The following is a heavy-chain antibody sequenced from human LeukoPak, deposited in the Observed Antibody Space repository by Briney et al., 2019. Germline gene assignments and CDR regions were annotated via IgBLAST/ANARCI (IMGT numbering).Heavy chain of an antibody. CDR2: IHYSGAS. CDR3: ARGSPYNP. Sequence: SETLSLTCIVSGDSVSRGTYTWGWIRQPPGKGLEWIASIHYSGASYFDPSLKSRVAISIDTSKNQFSLKLKSVTAADTAVYYCARGSPYNPWGQGTLVTVSS. J-gene: IGHJ5*02. D-gene: IGHD4-11*01. CDR1: GDSVSRGTYT. V-gene: IGHV4-39*07.